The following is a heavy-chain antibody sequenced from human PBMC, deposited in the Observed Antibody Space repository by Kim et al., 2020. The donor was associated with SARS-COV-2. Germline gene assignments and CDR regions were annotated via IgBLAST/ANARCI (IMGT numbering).Heavy chain of an antibody. D-gene: IGHD2-15*01. J-gene: IGHJ6*04. CDR3: ARDQQSVVAATRGHYYYYGMEV. Sequence: GGSLRLSCAASGFTFSSYSMNWVRQAPGKGLEWVSSISSSSSYIYYADSVKGRFTISRDNAKNSLYLQMNSLRAEDTALYYCARDQQSVVAATRGHYYYYGMEVWGEGTTVTVSA. CDR1: GFTFSSYS. V-gene: IGHV3-21*01. CDR2: ISSSSSYI.